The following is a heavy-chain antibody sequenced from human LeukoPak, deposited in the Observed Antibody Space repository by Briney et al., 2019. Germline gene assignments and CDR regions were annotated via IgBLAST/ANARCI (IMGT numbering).Heavy chain of an antibody. CDR3: ARSGTYQHSSSYDY. Sequence: SETLSLTCAVYGESFKDYYGNWIRQPPGKGLEWIGEINHSGSSNYNPSLKSRVTISVDTSKNQFSLKLSSVTAADTAVYYCARSGTYQHSSSYDYWGQGTLVTVSS. CDR2: INHSGSS. J-gene: IGHJ4*02. CDR1: GESFKDYY. V-gene: IGHV4-34*01. D-gene: IGHD6-13*01.